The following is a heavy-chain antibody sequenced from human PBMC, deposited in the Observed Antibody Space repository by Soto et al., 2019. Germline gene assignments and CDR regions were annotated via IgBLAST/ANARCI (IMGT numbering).Heavy chain of an antibody. V-gene: IGHV3-48*03. CDR3: ARGTAALVGAPTV. J-gene: IGHJ4*02. CDR2: ISSSGSTI. Sequence: EVQLVESGGGLVQPGGALRLSCAASAFTFSSYEMNWVRQAPGKGLEWVSYISSSGSTIYYADSVKGRFTISRDNAKNSLSLHMNTLRAEDTAVYYCARGTAALVGAPTVWGQGTLVTVSS. D-gene: IGHD1-26*01. CDR1: AFTFSSYE.